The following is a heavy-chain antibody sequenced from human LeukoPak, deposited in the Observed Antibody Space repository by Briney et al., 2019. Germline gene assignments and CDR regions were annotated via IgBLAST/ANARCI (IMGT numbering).Heavy chain of an antibody. CDR1: GYTFTGYY. V-gene: IGHV1-2*02. J-gene: IGHJ6*02. D-gene: IGHD5-12*01. CDR3: ARDVEMATIDGYYYGMDA. CDR2: INPNSGGT. Sequence: ASVKVSCKASGYTFTGYYMHWVRQAPGQGLEWMGWINPNSGGTNYAQKFQGRVTMTRDTSISTAYMELSRLGSDDTAVYYCARDVEMATIDGYYYGMDAWGQGTTVTVSS.